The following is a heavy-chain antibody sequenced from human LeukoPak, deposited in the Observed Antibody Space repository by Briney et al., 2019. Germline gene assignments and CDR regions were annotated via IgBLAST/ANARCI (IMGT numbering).Heavy chain of an antibody. D-gene: IGHD1-1*01. CDR3: AKVTRELDCSMDV. V-gene: IGHV3-23*01. CDR2: IGDSGSVT. CDR1: GFTFRSYA. J-gene: IGHJ6*02. Sequence: GGSLRLSCVASGFTFRSYALSWVRQAPGKGLEWVSTIGDSGSVTFAADAVKGRFTISRDNSKNTMYLQMDSLRVVDTAVYYCAKVTRELDCSMDVWGQGTTVTVSS.